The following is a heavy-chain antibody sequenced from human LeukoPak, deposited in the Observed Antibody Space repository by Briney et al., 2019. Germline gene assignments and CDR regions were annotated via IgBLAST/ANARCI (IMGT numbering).Heavy chain of an antibody. Sequence: ASVKVSCKASGYTFTSYGISWVRQAPGQGLEWMGWISAYNGNRNYAQKLQGRVTMTTDTSTSTAYMELRSLRSDDTAVYYCARKTVGATAEDYWGQGTLVTVSS. CDR3: ARKTVGATAEDY. D-gene: IGHD1-26*01. V-gene: IGHV1-18*01. CDR2: ISAYNGNR. J-gene: IGHJ4*02. CDR1: GYTFTSYG.